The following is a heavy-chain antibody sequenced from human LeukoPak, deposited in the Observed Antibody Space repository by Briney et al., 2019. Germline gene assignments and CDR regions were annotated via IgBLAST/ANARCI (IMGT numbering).Heavy chain of an antibody. V-gene: IGHV3-9*01. J-gene: IGHJ4*02. CDR2: ISWNSGSI. CDR1: GFTFDDYA. CDR3: AKDIYYDSSGSPDY. Sequence: SGGSLRLSCAASGFTFDDYAMHWVRQAPGKGLEWVSGISWNSGSIGYADSVKGRFTISGDNAKNSLYLQMNSLRAEDTALYYCAKDIYYDSSGSPDYWGQGTLVTVPS. D-gene: IGHD3-22*01.